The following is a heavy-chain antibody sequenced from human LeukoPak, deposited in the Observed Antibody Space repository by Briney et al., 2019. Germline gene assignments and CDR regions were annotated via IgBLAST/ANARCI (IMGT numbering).Heavy chain of an antibody. CDR1: GYTFTSYY. D-gene: IGHD4-23*01. V-gene: IGHV1-46*01. J-gene: IGHJ2*01. Sequence: ASVKVSCKASGYTFTSYYMHWVRQAPGQGLEWMGIINPSGGSTSYAQKFQGRVTMTRDMSTSTVYMELSSLRSEDTAVYYCARDTTVVTSGPGYFDLWGRGTLVTVSS. CDR3: ARDTTVVTSGPGYFDL. CDR2: INPSGGST.